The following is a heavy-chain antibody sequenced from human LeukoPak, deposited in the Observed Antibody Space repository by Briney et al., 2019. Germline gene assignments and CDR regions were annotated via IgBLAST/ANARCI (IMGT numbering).Heavy chain of an antibody. D-gene: IGHD3-3*01. Sequence: PGGSLRLSCAASGFTFSSYGMHWVRQAPGKGLEWVAFIRYDGSNKYYADSVKGRFTISRDNSKNTLYLQMNSLRAEDTAVYYCARGPLLFTIFGVELPGRLPLTYDYWGQGTLVTVSS. CDR2: IRYDGSNK. CDR3: ARGPLLFTIFGVELPGRLPLTYDY. CDR1: GFTFSSYG. V-gene: IGHV3-30*02. J-gene: IGHJ4*02.